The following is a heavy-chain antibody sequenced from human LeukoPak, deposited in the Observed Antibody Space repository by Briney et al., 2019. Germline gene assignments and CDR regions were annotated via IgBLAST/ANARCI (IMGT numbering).Heavy chain of an antibody. D-gene: IGHD3-22*01. J-gene: IGHJ3*02. V-gene: IGHV3-30*04. CDR3: ARDTLRYYDSSGYQPPAFDI. Sequence: PGRSLRLSCAASGFTFSSYAMHWVRQAPGKGLEWVAVISYDGSNKYYADSVKGRFTISRDNSKNTLYLQMNSLRAEDTAVYYCARDTLRYYDSSGYQPPAFDIWGQGTMVTVSS. CDR1: GFTFSSYA. CDR2: ISYDGSNK.